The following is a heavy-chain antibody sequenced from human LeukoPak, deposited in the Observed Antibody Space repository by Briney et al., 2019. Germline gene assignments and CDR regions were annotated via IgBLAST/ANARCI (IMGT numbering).Heavy chain of an antibody. J-gene: IGHJ4*02. CDR1: GFTFSSYA. CDR3: AKRGDRSGWSYYFDY. Sequence: SGGSLRLSCAASGFTFSSYAMCWVRQAPGKGLEWVTAISGSGGSTYYADSVKGRFTISRDNSENTLYLQMSSLTDEDTAVYFCAKRGDRSGWSYYFDYWGQGTLVTVSS. CDR2: ISGSGGST. V-gene: IGHV3-23*01. D-gene: IGHD6-19*01.